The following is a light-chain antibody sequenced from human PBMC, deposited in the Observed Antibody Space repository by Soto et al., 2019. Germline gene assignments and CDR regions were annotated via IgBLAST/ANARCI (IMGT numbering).Light chain of an antibody. V-gene: IGKV3D-20*02. CDR3: QQRSKWPRT. Sequence: EIVLTQSPGTLSLSPGERATLSCRASQSVSSSYLAWYQQKPGQAPRLLIYDASNRATGIPARFSGSGSGTDFTLTISSLEPEDFAVYYCQQRSKWPRTFGQGTKVDIK. CDR1: QSVSSSY. J-gene: IGKJ1*01. CDR2: DAS.